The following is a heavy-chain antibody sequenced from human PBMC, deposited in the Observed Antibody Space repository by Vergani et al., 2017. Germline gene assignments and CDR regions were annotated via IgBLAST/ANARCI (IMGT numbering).Heavy chain of an antibody. CDR2: INHSGST. CDR1: GGSFSGYY. Sequence: QVQLQQWGAGLLKPSETLSLTCAVYGGSFSGYYWSWFRQPPGKGLEWIGEINHSGSTNYNPSLKSRVTISVDTTKNQFSLKLSSVTAADTAVYYCARGGRYGSGSYRYLQHWGQGTLVTVSS. D-gene: IGHD3-10*01. CDR3: ARGGRYGSGSYRYLQH. J-gene: IGHJ1*01. V-gene: IGHV4-34*01.